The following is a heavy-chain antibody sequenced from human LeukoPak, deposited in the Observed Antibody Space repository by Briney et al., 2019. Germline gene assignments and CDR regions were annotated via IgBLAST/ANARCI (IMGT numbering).Heavy chain of an antibody. CDR2: IYTAGGT. Sequence: GGSLRLSCVASGFVICTRYMAWIRQAPGRGLEWLSIIYTAGGTYSADSVKDRFTISRDKSTNTVFLQMDNVRVEDTALYYCARGQWDLLRNYFDLWGQGTLVTVSS. CDR3: ARGQWDLLRNYFDL. D-gene: IGHD1-26*01. CDR1: GFVICTRY. V-gene: IGHV3-66*01. J-gene: IGHJ4*02.